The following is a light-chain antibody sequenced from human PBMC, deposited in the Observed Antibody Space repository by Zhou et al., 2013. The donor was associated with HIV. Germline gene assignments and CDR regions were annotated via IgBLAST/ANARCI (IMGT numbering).Light chain of an antibody. CDR1: QTISTY. J-gene: IGKJ2*01. CDR3: QQSYSTPPYT. Sequence: DIQLTQSPLSLSASVGDRVNVTCRASQTISTYLNWFQQTAGKAPKLLIFGASSLQSGVPPRFSGSGSGTDFTLTIDNLQSEDFATYYCQQSYSTPPYTFGQGTKLEIK. CDR2: GAS. V-gene: IGKV1-39*01.